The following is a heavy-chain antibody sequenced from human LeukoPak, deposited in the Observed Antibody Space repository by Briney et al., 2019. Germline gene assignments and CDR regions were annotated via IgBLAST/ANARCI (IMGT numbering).Heavy chain of an antibody. CDR3: ARESGFYASGSRY. D-gene: IGHD3-10*01. CDR1: GYTFTSYD. Sequence: GASVKVSCKASGYTFTSYDITWVRQATGQGLEWMGWMNPNSGNTGYAQRFQGRVTMTRNTSINTAYMELSSLRSEDTALYYCARESGFYASGSRYWGQGTLVTVSS. CDR2: MNPNSGNT. V-gene: IGHV1-8*01. J-gene: IGHJ4*02.